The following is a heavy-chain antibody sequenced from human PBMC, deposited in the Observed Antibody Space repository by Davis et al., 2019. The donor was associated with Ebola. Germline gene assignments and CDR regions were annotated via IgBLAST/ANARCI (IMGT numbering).Heavy chain of an antibody. CDR2: IWYDGSNK. Sequence: GGSLRLSCAASGFTFSSYGMHWVRQAPGKGLEWVAVIWYDGSNKYYVDSVKGRFTISRDNSKNTLYLQMNSLRSEDTAVYYCARGGRPRDIVVINAFDIWGQGTMVTVSS. J-gene: IGHJ3*02. CDR1: GFTFSSYG. V-gene: IGHV3-33*01. CDR3: ARGGRPRDIVVINAFDI. D-gene: IGHD2-21*01.